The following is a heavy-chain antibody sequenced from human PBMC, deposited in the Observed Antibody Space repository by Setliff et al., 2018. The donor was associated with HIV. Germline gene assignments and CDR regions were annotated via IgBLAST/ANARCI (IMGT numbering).Heavy chain of an antibody. D-gene: IGHD6-13*01. V-gene: IGHV4-34*01. Sequence: SETLSLTCAVYGGSFSGYYWTWIRQPPGKGLEWIGDINHSGKTNYNRSLKNRVTISLDTSKNQFSLRLTSVTAADTAVYYCAREGGTGRSSWYGAYWYDPWGQGTLVTVSS. J-gene: IGHJ5*02. CDR3: AREGGTGRSSWYGAYWYDP. CDR2: INHSGKT. CDR1: GGSFSGYY.